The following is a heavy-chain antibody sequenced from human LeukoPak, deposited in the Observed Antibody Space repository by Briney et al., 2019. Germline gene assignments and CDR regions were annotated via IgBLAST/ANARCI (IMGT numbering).Heavy chain of an antibody. Sequence: GASVKVSCKASGYTFTANYIHWMRLAPGQGLEWMGRITPNSGDAVHAQNFQGRVTMTTDTSISTAYMELSSLRSDDTAVYYCARDRVGAVNPDSWGQGTLVTVSS. CDR1: GYTFTANY. CDR2: ITPNSGDA. J-gene: IGHJ4*02. D-gene: IGHD1-26*01. V-gene: IGHV1-2*06. CDR3: ARDRVGAVNPDS.